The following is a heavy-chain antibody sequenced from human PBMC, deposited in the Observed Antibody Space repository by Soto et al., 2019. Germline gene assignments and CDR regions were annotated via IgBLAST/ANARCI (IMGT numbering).Heavy chain of an antibody. CDR2: ISGSGAST. J-gene: IGHJ4*02. CDR3: AQEKSGRNF. CDR1: GLTFSSSA. V-gene: IGHV3-23*01. Sequence: PGGSLRLSCAASGLTFSSSAMSWVRQAPGKGLHWVSGISGSGASTFYADSVKGRFTISRDNSKNTLYLQVNSLRAEDTAIYYCAQEKSGRNFWGQGTMVTVSS.